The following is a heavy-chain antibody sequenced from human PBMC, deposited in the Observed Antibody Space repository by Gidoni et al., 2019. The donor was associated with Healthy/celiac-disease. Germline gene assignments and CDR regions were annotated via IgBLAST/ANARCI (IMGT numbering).Heavy chain of an antibody. V-gene: IGHV5-51*03. J-gene: IGHJ3*02. CDR1: GYTFTTYW. D-gene: IGHD2-15*01. Sequence: EVQVVQSGAEVKQPGESLKISCKGSGYTFTTYWIGWVRQMPGKGLEWMGSIYPDDSDTRYSPPFQGQVTISADKSISTAYLQWSSLKTSDTAIYYCASPMVGAFNIWGQGTMVTVSS. CDR3: ASPMVGAFNI. CDR2: IYPDDSDT.